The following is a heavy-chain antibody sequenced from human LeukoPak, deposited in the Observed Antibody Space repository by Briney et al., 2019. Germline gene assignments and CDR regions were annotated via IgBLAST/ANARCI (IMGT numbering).Heavy chain of an antibody. D-gene: IGHD2-15*01. CDR1: GYTLSNFG. Sequence: ASVRVTCKSSGYTLSNFGISWVRQAPGQGLEWMGLISAYNGDTNNAQKLQGRVTMNTDTSTSTGYMELRSLRSDDTAVYYCARGGGYCSGGSCYEFDYWGQGTLVTVSS. CDR2: ISAYNGDT. CDR3: ARGGGYCSGGSCYEFDY. J-gene: IGHJ4*02. V-gene: IGHV1-18*01.